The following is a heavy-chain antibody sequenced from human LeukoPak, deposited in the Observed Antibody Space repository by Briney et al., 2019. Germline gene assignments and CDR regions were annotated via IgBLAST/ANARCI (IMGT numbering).Heavy chain of an antibody. J-gene: IGHJ4*02. CDR3: AREGLRLGELSLLYFDY. Sequence: SETLSLTCAVYGGSFSGYYWSWIRQPPGKGLEWIGEINHSGSTNYNPSLKSRVTISVDTSKNQFSLKLSSVTAADTAVYYRAREGLRLGELSLLYFDYWGQGTLVTVSS. CDR2: INHSGST. D-gene: IGHD3-16*02. CDR1: GGSFSGYY. V-gene: IGHV4-34*01.